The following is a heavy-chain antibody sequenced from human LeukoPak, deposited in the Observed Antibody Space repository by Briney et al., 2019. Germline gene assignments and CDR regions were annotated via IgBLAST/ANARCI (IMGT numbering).Heavy chain of an antibody. CDR3: ARDEGAYYYDSSGSLAFDI. CDR1: GFTFSSYG. CDR2: IWYDGSNK. J-gene: IGHJ3*02. Sequence: PGGSLRLSCAASGFTFSSYGMHWVRQAPGKGLEWVAGIWYDGSNKYYADSVKGRFTISRDNSKNTLYLQMNSLRAEDTVVYYCARDEGAYYYDSSGSLAFDIWGQGTMVTVSS. D-gene: IGHD3-22*01. V-gene: IGHV3-33*01.